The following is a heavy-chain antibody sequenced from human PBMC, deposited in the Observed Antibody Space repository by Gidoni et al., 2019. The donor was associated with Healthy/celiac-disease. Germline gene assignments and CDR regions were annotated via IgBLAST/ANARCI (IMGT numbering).Heavy chain of an antibody. CDR1: GGSISRYY. V-gene: IGHV4-59*01. CDR3: ARRQQLGGVNYYYYMDV. D-gene: IGHD6-13*01. Sequence: QVQLQGSVPGLVTPSETLSLTCTVSGGSISRYYWSWIRQPPGKGLEWIGYIYNSGSTNYNPSLKSRVTISVDTSKNQFSLKLSSVTAADTAVYYCARRQQLGGVNYYYYMDVWGKGTTVTVSS. CDR2: IYNSGST. J-gene: IGHJ6*03.